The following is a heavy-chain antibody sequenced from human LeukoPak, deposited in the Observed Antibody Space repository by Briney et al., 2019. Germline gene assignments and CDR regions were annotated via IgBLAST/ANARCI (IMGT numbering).Heavy chain of an antibody. V-gene: IGHV4-34*01. CDR2: INHSGST. CDR3: ARGRLPDFGVVIAPYYYYYYMDV. D-gene: IGHD3-3*01. Sequence: PLETLSLTCAVYGGSFSGYYWSWIRQPPGKGLEWIGEINHSGSTNYNPSLKSRVTISVDTSKNQFSLKLSSVTAANTAVYYCARGRLPDFGVVIAPYYYYYYMDVWGKGTTVTVSS. J-gene: IGHJ6*03. CDR1: GGSFSGYY.